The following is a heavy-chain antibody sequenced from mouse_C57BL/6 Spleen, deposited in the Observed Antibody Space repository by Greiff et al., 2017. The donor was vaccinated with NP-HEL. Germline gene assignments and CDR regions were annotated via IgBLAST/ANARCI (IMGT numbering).Heavy chain of an antibody. CDR2: INPNNGGT. CDR1: GYTFTDYN. V-gene: IGHV1-22*01. Sequence: DVKLQESGPELVKPGASVKMSCKASGYTFTDYNMHWVKQSHGKSLEWIGYINPNNGGTSYNQKFKGKATLTVNKSSSTAYMELRSLTSEDSAVYYCAAGRRGFAYWGQGTLVTVSA. J-gene: IGHJ3*01. CDR3: AAGRRGFAY. D-gene: IGHD4-1*01.